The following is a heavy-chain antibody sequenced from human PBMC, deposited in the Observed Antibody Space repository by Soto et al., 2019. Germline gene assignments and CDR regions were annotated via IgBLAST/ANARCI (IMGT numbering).Heavy chain of an antibody. CDR2: IDNYGSTT. CDR1: GFSFNTYW. CDR3: ARGRGYSGSYWADY. Sequence: DVQLVESGRGSVQPGGSLRLSCAASGFSFNTYWMHWVRQAPGKGLVWVSRIDNYGSTTDYADSAKGRFTISRDNAKDTLYLQMSSLRADDTAVYYCARGRGYSGSYWADYWGQGTLVTVSS. J-gene: IGHJ4*02. V-gene: IGHV3-74*01. D-gene: IGHD1-26*01.